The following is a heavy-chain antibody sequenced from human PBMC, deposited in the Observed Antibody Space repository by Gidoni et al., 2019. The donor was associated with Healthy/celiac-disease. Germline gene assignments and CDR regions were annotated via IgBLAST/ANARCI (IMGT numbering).Heavy chain of an antibody. CDR2: IYYSGST. D-gene: IGHD6-13*01. CDR3: ARYSGSWDVNAFDI. J-gene: IGHJ3*02. CDR1: GGSISGYY. V-gene: IGHV4-59*08. Sequence: QVQLQESGPGLVKPSETLSLTCTVSGGSISGYYWSWIRQPPGKRLEWIGYIYYSGSTNYNPSLKSRVTISVDTSKNRFSLKLSSVTAADTAVYYCARYSGSWDVNAFDIWGQGTMVTVSS.